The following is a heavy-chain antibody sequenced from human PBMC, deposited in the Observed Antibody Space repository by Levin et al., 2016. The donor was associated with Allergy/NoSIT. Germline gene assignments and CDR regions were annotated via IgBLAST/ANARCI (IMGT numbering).Heavy chain of an antibody. CDR3: ARISLGAIDY. V-gene: IGHV4-59*01. J-gene: IGHJ4*02. Sequence: WIRQPPGKGLEWIGYIYYSGSTNYNPSLKSRVTISVDTSKNQFSLKLSSVTAADTAVYYCARISLGAIDYWGQGTLVTVSS. CDR2: IYYSGST. D-gene: IGHD1-26*01.